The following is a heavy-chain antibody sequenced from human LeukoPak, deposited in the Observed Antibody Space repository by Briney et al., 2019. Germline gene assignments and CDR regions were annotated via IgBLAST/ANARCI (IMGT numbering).Heavy chain of an antibody. D-gene: IGHD3-22*01. Sequence: SVKVSCKASGGTFSSYAISWVRQAPGQGLEWMGGIIPIFGTANYAQKSQGRVTITADESTSTAYMELSSLRSEDTAVYYCARAGDRRYYYDSSGYSTWGQGTLVTVSS. CDR2: IIPIFGTA. V-gene: IGHV1-69*13. J-gene: IGHJ5*02. CDR1: GGTFSSYA. CDR3: ARAGDRRYYYDSSGYST.